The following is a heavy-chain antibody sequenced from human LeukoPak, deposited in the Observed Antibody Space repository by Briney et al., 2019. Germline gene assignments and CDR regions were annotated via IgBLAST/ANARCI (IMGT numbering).Heavy chain of an antibody. Sequence: SETLSLTCTVSGGSISSYYWSWIRQPPGKGLEWIGYIYYTGSTNYNPSLKSRVTISVDTSKNQFSLKLSSVTAADTAVYYCARRSVVTAINFDTFDIWGQGTMVTVSS. CDR1: GGSISSYY. CDR2: IYYTGST. CDR3: ARRSVVTAINFDTFDI. J-gene: IGHJ3*02. D-gene: IGHD2-21*02. V-gene: IGHV4-59*08.